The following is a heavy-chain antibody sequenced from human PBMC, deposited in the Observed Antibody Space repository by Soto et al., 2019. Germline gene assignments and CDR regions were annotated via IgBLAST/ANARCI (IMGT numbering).Heavy chain of an antibody. D-gene: IGHD3-9*01. J-gene: IGHJ5*02. Sequence: PGGSLRLSCAAPGFTFSSYAMSWVRQAPGKGLEWVSAISGSGGSTYYADSVKGRFTISRDNSKNTLYLQMNSLRAEDTAVYYCAKDRSDPPARYFDWLYWFDPWGQGTLVTVSS. CDR2: ISGSGGST. CDR1: GFTFSSYA. CDR3: AKDRSDPPARYFDWLYWFDP. V-gene: IGHV3-23*01.